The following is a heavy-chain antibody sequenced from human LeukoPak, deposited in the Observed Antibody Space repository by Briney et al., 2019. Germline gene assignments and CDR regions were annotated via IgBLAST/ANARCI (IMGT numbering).Heavy chain of an antibody. Sequence: PGGSLRLSCAVSGLTFSNYGMHWVRQAPGKGLEGVAFIRYDASNKYYADSVKGRFTISRDNSENTLYLQMNRLGVEDTAIYYCAGDFDYWGQGTLVTVSS. CDR1: GLTFSNYG. CDR3: AGDFDY. V-gene: IGHV3-30*02. CDR2: IRYDASNK. J-gene: IGHJ4*02.